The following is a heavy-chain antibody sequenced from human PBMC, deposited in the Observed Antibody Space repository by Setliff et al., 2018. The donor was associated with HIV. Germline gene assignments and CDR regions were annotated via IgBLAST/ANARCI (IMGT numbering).Heavy chain of an antibody. J-gene: IGHJ4*02. Sequence: SETLSLTCTVSGDSISSGGYYWSWTRQLPGKGLEWIGYIYYSGATYYNPSLKNRVTISLGTSKSQFSLKLTSVTAADTALYYCASGRGAKGGYDYFGSWGQGTLVTVSS. CDR1: GDSISSGGYY. D-gene: IGHD5-12*01. CDR2: IYYSGAT. CDR3: ASGRGAKGGYDYFGS. V-gene: IGHV4-31*03.